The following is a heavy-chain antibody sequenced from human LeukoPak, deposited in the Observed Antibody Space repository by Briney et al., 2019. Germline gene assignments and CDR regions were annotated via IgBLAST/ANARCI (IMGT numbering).Heavy chain of an antibody. CDR3: ARMYYYGSGSYWYYFGY. V-gene: IGHV4-61*01. J-gene: IGHJ4*02. D-gene: IGHD3-10*01. Sequence: PSETLSLTCTVSGGSVSSGSYYWSWIRQPPGKGLEWIGYIYYSGSTNYNPSLKSRVTISVDTSKNQFSLKLSSVTAVDTAVYYCARMYYYGSGSYWYYFGYWGQGTLVTVSS. CDR1: GGSVSSGSYY. CDR2: IYYSGST.